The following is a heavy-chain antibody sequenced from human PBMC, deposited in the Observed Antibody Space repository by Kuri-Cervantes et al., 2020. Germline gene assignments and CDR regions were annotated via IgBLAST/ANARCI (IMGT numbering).Heavy chain of an antibody. V-gene: IGHV3-11*01. CDR1: GFTFSDYY. CDR2: ISSSGSTI. Sequence: GGSLRLSCAASGFTFSDYYMSWIRQAPGKGLEWVSYISSSGSTIYYADSVKGRFTISRDNAKNSLYLQMNSLRAEDTAVYYCAKGSRITTHYYYYYGMDVWGQGTTVTVSS. CDR3: AKGSRITTHYYYYYGMDV. D-gene: IGHD3-3*01. J-gene: IGHJ6*02.